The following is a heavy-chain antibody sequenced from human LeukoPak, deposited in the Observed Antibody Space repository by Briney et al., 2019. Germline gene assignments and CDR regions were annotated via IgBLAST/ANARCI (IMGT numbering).Heavy chain of an antibody. D-gene: IGHD5-18*01. J-gene: IGHJ4*02. Sequence: SETLSLTCTVSGGSINSRGYYCGWIRQPPGKGLEWIGSIFYSGSTYYNPSLKSRVTISVDTSKNQFSLKVTSVTAADTALYYCARHHGYPRYFFDYWGQGTLVTVSA. CDR3: ARHHGYPRYFFDY. CDR2: IFYSGST. V-gene: IGHV4-39*01. CDR1: GGSINSRGYY.